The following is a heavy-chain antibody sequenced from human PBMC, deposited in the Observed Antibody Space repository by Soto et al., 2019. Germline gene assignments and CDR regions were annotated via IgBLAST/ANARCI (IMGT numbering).Heavy chain of an antibody. V-gene: IGHV3-21*01. CDR1: GFTFSSYS. CDR2: ISSSSSYI. Sequence: AASLRLSCATSGFTFSSYSMNLVRQAPGKGLEWVSSISSSSSYIYYADSVKGRFTISRDNAKNSLYLQMNSLRAEDTAVYYCARGVVPAAIHNWFDPWGQGT. D-gene: IGHD2-2*01. J-gene: IGHJ5*02. CDR3: ARGVVPAAIHNWFDP.